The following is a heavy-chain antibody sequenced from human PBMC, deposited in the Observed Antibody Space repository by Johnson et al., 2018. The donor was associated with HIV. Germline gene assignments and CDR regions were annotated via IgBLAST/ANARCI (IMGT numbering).Heavy chain of an antibody. D-gene: IGHD5-12*01. CDR2: ISGTGGPT. CDR1: GFTFSTYG. CDR3: AKGRGYDYDALDF. Sequence: VQLVESGGGLVQPGGSLRMSCVASGFTFSTYGMTWVRQAPGKGLEWVSAISGTGGPTYYADSVRGRFSISRDKSKDTVYLQMSSLRAEDTAVYYCAKGRGYDYDALDFWGQGTMVTVSS. V-gene: IGHV3-23*04. J-gene: IGHJ3*01.